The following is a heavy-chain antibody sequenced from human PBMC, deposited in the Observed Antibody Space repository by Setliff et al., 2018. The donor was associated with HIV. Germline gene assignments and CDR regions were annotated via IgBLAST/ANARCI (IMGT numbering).Heavy chain of an antibody. CDR1: GGCIDRSNYY. J-gene: IGHJ4*02. Sequence: SETLSLPCSVSGGCIDRSNYYWGWIRQSPGKGLEWIGNIHYSGSTYYNPSLKSRVTISVDTCRNQFYLDLRSVTAADTAVYYCARPQLGRGGGSHFDIWGQGNLVTVSS. CDR2: IHYSGST. V-gene: IGHV4-39*01. CDR3: ARPQLGRGGGSHFDI. D-gene: IGHD1-1*01.